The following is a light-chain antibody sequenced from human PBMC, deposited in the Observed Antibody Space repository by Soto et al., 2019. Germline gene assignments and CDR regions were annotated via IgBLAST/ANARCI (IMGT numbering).Light chain of an antibody. Sequence: QSALTQPASVSGSPGQSITISCTGTSSDVGDYNYVSWYQQYPGKAPELMIYEVSNRPSGVSNRFSGSKSGNTASLTISGLQAEDEADYYCSSYTSSSTVLFGRGTKLTVL. CDR2: EVS. CDR1: SSDVGDYNY. J-gene: IGLJ2*01. CDR3: SSYTSSSTVL. V-gene: IGLV2-14*01.